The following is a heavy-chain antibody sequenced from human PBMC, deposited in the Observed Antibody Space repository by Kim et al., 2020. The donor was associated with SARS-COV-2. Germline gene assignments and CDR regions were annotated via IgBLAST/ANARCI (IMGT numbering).Heavy chain of an antibody. CDR2: IYTSGST. CDR3: ARRAAGTYYFDY. CDR1: GGSISSYY. J-gene: IGHJ4*02. Sequence: SETLSLTCTVSGGSISSYYWSWIRQPAGNGLEWIGHIYTSGSTKYNPPLKSRVTMSVETSKNQFSLKLSSVTAADTAVYYCARRAAGTYYFDYWGQGTLVTVSS. D-gene: IGHD6-13*01. V-gene: IGHV4-4*07.